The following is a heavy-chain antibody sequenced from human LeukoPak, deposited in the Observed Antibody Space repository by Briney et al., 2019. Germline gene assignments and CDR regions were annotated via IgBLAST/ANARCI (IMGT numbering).Heavy chain of an antibody. D-gene: IGHD3-22*01. CDR3: ARDTYYYDSSGYL. CDR1: GGSFSGYY. V-gene: IGHV4-34*01. Sequence: SETLSLTCAVYGGSFSGYYWSWIRQPPGKGLEWIGEINHSGSTNYNPSLKSRVTISVDTSKNQFSLKLSSVTAADTAVYYCARDTYYYDSSGYLWGQGTLVTVFS. J-gene: IGHJ5*02. CDR2: INHSGST.